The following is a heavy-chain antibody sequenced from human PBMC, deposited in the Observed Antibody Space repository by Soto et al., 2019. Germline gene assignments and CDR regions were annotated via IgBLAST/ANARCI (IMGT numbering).Heavy chain of an antibody. Sequence: ESGGGLVQPGGSLRLSCAASGCTFSRYSMNWVRQAPGKGLEWVSYISSSSSTIYYADSVKGRFTISRDNAKNSLYLQMNSLRAEDTAVYYCARANYYGSPGDFDYWGQGTLVTVSS. J-gene: IGHJ4*02. V-gene: IGHV3-48*01. D-gene: IGHD3-10*01. CDR3: ARANYYGSPGDFDY. CDR2: ISSSSSTI. CDR1: GCTFSRYS.